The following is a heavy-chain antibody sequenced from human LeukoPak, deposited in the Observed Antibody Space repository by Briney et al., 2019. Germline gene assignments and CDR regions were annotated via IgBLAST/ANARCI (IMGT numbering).Heavy chain of an antibody. CDR2: IRSKANSYAT. V-gene: IGHV3-73*01. CDR3: TEMNDRDAFRI. CDR1: GFTFSGSA. J-gene: IGHJ3*02. Sequence: GGSLRLSCAASGFTFSGSAMHWVRQASGKGLEWVGRIRSKANSYATAYAASVKGRFTISRDDSKNTAYLQMNSLKTEDTAMYYCTEMNDRDAFRIWGQGTMVTVSS. D-gene: IGHD5-24*01.